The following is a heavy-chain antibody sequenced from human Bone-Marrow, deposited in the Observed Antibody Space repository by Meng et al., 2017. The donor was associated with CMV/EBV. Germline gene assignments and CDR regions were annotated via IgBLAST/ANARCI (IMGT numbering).Heavy chain of an antibody. J-gene: IGHJ5*02. V-gene: IGHV3-7*01. D-gene: IGHD3-10*01. CDR1: GFTLSSNW. Sequence: GESLSLSCAVSGFTLSSNWMSWVRQAPGKGLEWVANIKQDGSEKYYVDSVKGRFTISRDNAKTSLYLQMHSLIAEDTAVYYCARDQLRGNTMVRGVISWFDPWGQGTLVTVSS. CDR2: IKQDGSEK. CDR3: ARDQLRGNTMVRGVISWFDP.